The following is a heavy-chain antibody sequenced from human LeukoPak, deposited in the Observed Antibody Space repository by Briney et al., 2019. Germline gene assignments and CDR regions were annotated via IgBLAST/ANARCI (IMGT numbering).Heavy chain of an antibody. CDR1: GFTFSSHW. D-gene: IGHD3-10*01. V-gene: IGHV3-7*01. CDR2: IKEDGSQK. J-gene: IGHJ5*02. Sequence: GGSLRPSCAASGFTFSSHWMSWVRQAPGKGLEWVANIKEDGSQKYYVDSVKGRFTISKDNAKNSLHLQMNSLRAEDTAVYYCARALISLVRGATDWFDPWGHGTLVTVSS. CDR3: ARALISLVRGATDWFDP.